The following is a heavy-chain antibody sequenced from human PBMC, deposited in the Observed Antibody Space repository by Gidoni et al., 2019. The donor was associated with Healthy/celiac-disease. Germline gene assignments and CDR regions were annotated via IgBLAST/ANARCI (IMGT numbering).Heavy chain of an antibody. V-gene: IGHV3-23*01. Sequence: QLFDSGVVLVQPCGSLILSCASSGFPFSRYAMSWVRQATWKGLEGVSDISGSGGSTYYADSVKGRFTISRDNSKNTLYLQMNSLRAEDTAVYYCAKDPGITMIVVVPYYFDYWGQGTLVTVSS. D-gene: IGHD3-22*01. CDR2: ISGSGGST. CDR1: GFPFSRYA. CDR3: AKDPGITMIVVVPYYFDY. J-gene: IGHJ4*02.